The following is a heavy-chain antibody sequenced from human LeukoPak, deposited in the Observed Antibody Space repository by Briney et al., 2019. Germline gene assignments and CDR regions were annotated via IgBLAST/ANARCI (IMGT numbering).Heavy chain of an antibody. CDR1: AGTFSIYA. Sequence: SVKLSCKASAGTFSIYAISWVRQAPGQGIELMGRIIPILGIANYAQKFQGRVTITADKSTSTAYMELSSLRSEDTAVYYCARDAQSIAARYYYYYGMDVWGQGTTVTVSS. V-gene: IGHV1-69*04. CDR3: ARDAQSIAARYYYYYGMDV. CDR2: IIPILGIA. J-gene: IGHJ6*02. D-gene: IGHD6-6*01.